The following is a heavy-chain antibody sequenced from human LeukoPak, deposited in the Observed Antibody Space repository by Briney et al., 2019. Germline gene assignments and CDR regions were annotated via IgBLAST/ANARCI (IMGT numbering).Heavy chain of an antibody. CDR1: GFTFSGYR. CDR2: INSDGSST. CDR3: VRDGYSYGFMLAFDI. J-gene: IGHJ3*02. V-gene: IGHV3-74*01. D-gene: IGHD5-18*01. Sequence: GGSLRLSCAASGFTFSGYRMHWVRQAPGKGLVWVSRINSDGSSTSYADSVKGRFTISRDSAKNTLYLQMNSLRAEDTAVYYCVRDGYSYGFMLAFDIWGLGTRVTVSS.